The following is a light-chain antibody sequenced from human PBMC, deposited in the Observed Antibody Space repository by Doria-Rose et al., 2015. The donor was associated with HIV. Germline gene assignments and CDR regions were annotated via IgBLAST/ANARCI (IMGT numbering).Light chain of an antibody. V-gene: IGLV1-40*02. J-gene: IGLJ2*01. CDR2: GDN. Sequence: QSVLTQPPSVSGAPGQRVTISCTGSSSNIGTGYDVHWYQHLPGTAPKLLLYGDNNRPSGVPDRFSASKSGTSASLAITGLQAEDEGDYYCQSFDTSLSGSVFGGGTKVTVL. CDR3: QSFDTSLSGSV. CDR1: SSNIGTGYD.